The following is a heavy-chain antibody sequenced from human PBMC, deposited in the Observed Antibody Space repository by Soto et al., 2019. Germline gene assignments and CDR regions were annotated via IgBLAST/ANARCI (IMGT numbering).Heavy chain of an antibody. V-gene: IGHV4-39*01. CDR1: GGSISSSSYY. J-gene: IGHJ5*02. D-gene: IGHD3-3*02. CDR3: ASPKIAFYNWFDP. Sequence: SETLALTCTVSGGSISSSSYYWGWIRQPPGKGLEWIGSIYYSGSTYYNPSLKSRVTISVDTSKNQFSLKLSSVTAADTAVYYCASPKIAFYNWFDPWGQGTLVTVSS. CDR2: IYYSGST.